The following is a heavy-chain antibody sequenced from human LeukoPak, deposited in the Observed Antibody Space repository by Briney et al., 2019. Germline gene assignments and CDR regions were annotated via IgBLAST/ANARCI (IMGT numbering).Heavy chain of an antibody. D-gene: IGHD2-15*01. Sequence: GASVKVSCKAFEYSFTAYYMHWVRQAPGQGLEWMGWINPSSGGTSYAQKFQGRVTMTRDTSISTAYMELTRLRSDDTAVYYCARQPSYCSGGTCYGDSWGQGALLTVSS. CDR2: INPSSGGT. V-gene: IGHV1-2*02. J-gene: IGHJ4*02. CDR1: EYSFTAYY. CDR3: ARQPSYCSGGTCYGDS.